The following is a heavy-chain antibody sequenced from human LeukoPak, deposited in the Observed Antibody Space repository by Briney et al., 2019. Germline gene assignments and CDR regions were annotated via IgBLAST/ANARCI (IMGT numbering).Heavy chain of an antibody. CDR3: ARDPTPYSGYDSRRPGWAFDI. V-gene: IGHV4-31*03. D-gene: IGHD5-12*01. Sequence: PSQTLSLTCTVSGGSISSGGYYWSWIRQPPGKGLEWIGYIYYSGSTYYNPSLKSRVTISVDTSKNQFSLKLSSVTAADTAVYYCARDPTPYSGYDSRRPGWAFDIWGQGTMVTVSS. CDR1: GGSISSGGYY. CDR2: IYYSGST. J-gene: IGHJ3*02.